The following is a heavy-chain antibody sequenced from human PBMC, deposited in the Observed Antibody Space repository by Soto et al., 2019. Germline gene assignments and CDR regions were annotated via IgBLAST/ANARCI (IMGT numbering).Heavy chain of an antibody. D-gene: IGHD4-17*01. CDR1: GFSFSLYE. Sequence: SGGSLRLSCAASGFSFSLYEMNWVRQAPGKGLEWVSYISSSGSTKYYADSVKGRFTISRDNDKNSVYLQMNSLRAEDTAVYYCARDGYGDPYYYYAMDVWGQGTTVTVSS. CDR2: ISSSGSTK. J-gene: IGHJ6*02. V-gene: IGHV3-48*03. CDR3: ARDGYGDPYYYYAMDV.